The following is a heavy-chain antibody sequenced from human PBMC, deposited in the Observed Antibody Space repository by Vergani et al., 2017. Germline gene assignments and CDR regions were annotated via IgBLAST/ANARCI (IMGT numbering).Heavy chain of an antibody. V-gene: IGHV4-59*01. CDR3: GRVADFYGLGSRLLDL. CDR2: MYHSGST. D-gene: IGHD3-10*01. J-gene: IGHJ5*02. Sequence: QVRPQESGPGLVKPPETLSLTCSVPGGSMSGYYWSWIRQPPWKELEWIGYMYHSGSTNYNPSLETRVTISGDTSKTLFSLKLNSVTAADTAVYYCGRVADFYGLGSRLLDLWGQGILVTVSS. CDR1: GGSMSGYY.